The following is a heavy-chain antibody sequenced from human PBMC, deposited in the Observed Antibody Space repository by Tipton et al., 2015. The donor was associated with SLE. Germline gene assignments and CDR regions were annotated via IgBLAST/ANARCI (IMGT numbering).Heavy chain of an antibody. J-gene: IGHJ4*02. CDR3: VRHGQTVQATFDH. V-gene: IGHV4-59*08. CDR2: MYHSGT. CDR1: GGSISSYY. D-gene: IGHD1-26*01. Sequence: TPSLTCNVSGGSISSYYWSWIRQPPGKGLEWIGYMYHSGTNYNPSLKSRVTISSDTSKNLFSLQLRSVIAADTAAYYCVRHGQTVQATFDHWGQGALVTVSS.